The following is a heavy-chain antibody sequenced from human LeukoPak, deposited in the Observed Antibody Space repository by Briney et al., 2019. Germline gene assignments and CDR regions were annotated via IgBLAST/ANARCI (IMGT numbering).Heavy chain of an antibody. Sequence: GGSLRLSCAASGFTFSSYWMSWVRQAPGKGLEWVANIKQDGSEKYYVDSVKGRFTISRDNAKNSLYLQMNSLRAEDTAVYYCARGCKQLGQDAFDIWGQGTMVTVSS. CDR2: IKQDGSEK. D-gene: IGHD6-13*01. CDR3: ARGCKQLGQDAFDI. CDR1: GFTFSSYW. V-gene: IGHV3-7*01. J-gene: IGHJ3*02.